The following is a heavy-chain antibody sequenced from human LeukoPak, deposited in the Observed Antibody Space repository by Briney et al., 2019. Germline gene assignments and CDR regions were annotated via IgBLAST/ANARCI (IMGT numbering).Heavy chain of an antibody. CDR1: GFTFSSYG. Sequence: PGGSLRLSCAASGFTFSSYGMHWVRQAPGKGLEWVAVISYDGNNRYYADSVKGRFTISRDNSKNTVSLQMNSLRPDDTGIYSCARRSSAWYFLDSWGQGTLVTVSS. J-gene: IGHJ4*02. CDR3: ARRSSAWYFLDS. D-gene: IGHD6-19*01. CDR2: ISYDGNNR. V-gene: IGHV3-30*06.